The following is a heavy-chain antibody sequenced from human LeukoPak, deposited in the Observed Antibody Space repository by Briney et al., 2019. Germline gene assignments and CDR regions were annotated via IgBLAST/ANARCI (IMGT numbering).Heavy chain of an antibody. J-gene: IGHJ6*02. CDR1: GYTFTSYY. CDR3: ARVCMSGLLWFGEPACYYYGMDV. CDR2: INPSGGST. V-gene: IGHV1-46*01. Sequence: ASVKVSCKASGYTFTSYYMHWVRQAPGQGLEWMGIINPSGGSTSYAQKFQGRVTMTRDTSTSTVYMELSSLRSEDTAVYYCARVCMSGLLWFGEPACYYYGMDVWGQGTTVTVSS. D-gene: IGHD3-10*01.